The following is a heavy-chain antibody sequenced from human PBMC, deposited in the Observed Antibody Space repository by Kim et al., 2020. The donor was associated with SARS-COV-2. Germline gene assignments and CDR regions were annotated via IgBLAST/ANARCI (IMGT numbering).Heavy chain of an antibody. V-gene: IGHV1-69*13. J-gene: IGHJ6*02. CDR3: AREWWSSTQVGGAYYYYYYGMDV. Sequence: SVKVSFKASGGTFSSYAINWVRQAPGQGLEWMGGIIPIFGTANYAQKFQGRVTITADESTSTAYMELSSLRSEDTAVYYCAREWWSSTQVGGAYYYYYYGMDVWGQGTTVTVSS. D-gene: IGHD3-16*01. CDR2: IIPIFGTA. CDR1: GGTFSSYA.